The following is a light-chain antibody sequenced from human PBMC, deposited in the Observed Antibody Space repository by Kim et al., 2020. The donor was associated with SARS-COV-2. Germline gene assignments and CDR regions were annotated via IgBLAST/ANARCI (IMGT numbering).Light chain of an antibody. V-gene: IGLV3-19*01. CDR3: QSRDNNADHLL. CDR1: SLTTYN. CDR2: RQN. Sequence: ALRQTIKITYQRDSLTTYNASWYQQKPRQAPQLVIYRQNNQPSGTPDRFSSSSSLDTAYLTITSAQAADEADYYCQSRDNNADHLLFGGETQLTVL. J-gene: IGLJ2*01.